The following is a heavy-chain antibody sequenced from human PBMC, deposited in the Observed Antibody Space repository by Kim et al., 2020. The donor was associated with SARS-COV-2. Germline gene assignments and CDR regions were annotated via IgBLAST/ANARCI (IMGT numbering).Heavy chain of an antibody. V-gene: IGHV3-74*01. Sequence: VGSLRLSCVASGFTLNTYWINWVRQAPGKGLVWVSRISNGGSSTHYADSVKGRFTMSRDNAENTVILQMHSLRAEDTAVYYCARGMFSSGFDVWGQGTTVTISS. J-gene: IGHJ6*02. D-gene: IGHD3-10*02. CDR2: ISNGGSST. CDR3: ARGMFSSGFDV. CDR1: GFTLNTYW.